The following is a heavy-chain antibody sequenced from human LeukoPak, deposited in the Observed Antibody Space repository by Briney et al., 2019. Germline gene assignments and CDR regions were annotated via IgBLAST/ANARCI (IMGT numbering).Heavy chain of an antibody. CDR2: INPSGGST. Sequence: ASVKVSCKASGGTFSNYAINWVRQAPGQGLEWMGIINPSGGSTSYAQKFQGRVTMTRDTSTSTVYMELSSLRSEDTAVYYCLTVREGTFDAFDIWGQGTMVTVSS. D-gene: IGHD1-7*01. J-gene: IGHJ3*02. CDR1: GGTFSNYA. CDR3: LTVREGTFDAFDI. V-gene: IGHV1-46*01.